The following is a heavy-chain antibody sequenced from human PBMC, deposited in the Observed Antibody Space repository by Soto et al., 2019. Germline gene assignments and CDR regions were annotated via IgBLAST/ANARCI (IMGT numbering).Heavy chain of an antibody. CDR1: GGSFSGYY. D-gene: IGHD3-3*01. CDR3: ARGFDFWSGPSYYYMDV. Sequence: SETLSLTCAVYGGSFSGYYWSWIRQPPGKGLEWIGEINHSGSTNYNPSLKSRVTISVDTSKNQFSLKLSSVTAADTAVYYCARGFDFWSGPSYYYMDVWGKGTTVTVSS. CDR2: INHSGST. J-gene: IGHJ6*03. V-gene: IGHV4-34*01.